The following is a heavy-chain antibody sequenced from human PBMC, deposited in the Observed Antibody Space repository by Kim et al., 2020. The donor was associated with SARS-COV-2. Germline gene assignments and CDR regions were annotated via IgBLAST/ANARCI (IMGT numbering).Heavy chain of an antibody. CDR2: INPSGGST. V-gene: IGHV1-46*01. Sequence: ASVKVSCKASGYTFTSYYMHWVRQAPGQGLEWMGIINPSGGSTSYAQKFQGRVTMTRDTSTSTVYMELSSLRSEDTAVYYCAMAGKNMVRGPNYYYYYGMDVWGQGTTVTVSS. J-gene: IGHJ6*02. D-gene: IGHD3-10*01. CDR3: AMAGKNMVRGPNYYYYYGMDV. CDR1: GYTFTSYY.